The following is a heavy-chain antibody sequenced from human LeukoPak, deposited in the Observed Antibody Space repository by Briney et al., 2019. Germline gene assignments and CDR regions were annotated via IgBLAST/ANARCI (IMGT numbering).Heavy chain of an antibody. J-gene: IGHJ5*02. CDR2: ISSSSSYI. Sequence: GGSLRLSCAASGFTFSSYSMNWVRQAPGKGLEWVSSISSSSSYIYYADSVKGRFTISRDNAKNSLYLQMNSLRAEDTAVYYCAREVSIVGATDWFDPWGQGTLVTVSS. CDR1: GFTFSSYS. CDR3: AREVSIVGATDWFDP. D-gene: IGHD1-26*01. V-gene: IGHV3-21*01.